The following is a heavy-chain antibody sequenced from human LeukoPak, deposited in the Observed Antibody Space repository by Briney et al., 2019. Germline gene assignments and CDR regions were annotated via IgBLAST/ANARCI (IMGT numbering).Heavy chain of an antibody. CDR1: GYSISSGYY. V-gene: IGHV4-38-2*01. CDR2: IYHSGST. D-gene: IGHD1-26*01. J-gene: IGHJ5*02. Sequence: SETVSLTCAVSGYSISSGYYWGWIRQPPGKGLEWIGSIYHSGSTYYNPSLKSRVTISVDTSKNQFSLKLSSVTAADTAVYYCARAREVGAYYNWFDPWGQGTLVTVSS. CDR3: ARAREVGAYYNWFDP.